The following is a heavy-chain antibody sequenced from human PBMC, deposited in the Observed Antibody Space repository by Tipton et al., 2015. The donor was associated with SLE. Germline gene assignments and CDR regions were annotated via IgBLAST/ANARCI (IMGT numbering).Heavy chain of an antibody. D-gene: IGHD3-22*01. Sequence: TLSLTCTVSGGSISRYYWSWIRQPPGKGLEWIGYIYYSGSTNYNPSLKSRVTISVDTSKNQFSLKLSSVTAADTAVYYCARSYSSGYPFDYWGQGTLVTVST. J-gene: IGHJ4*02. CDR2: IYYSGST. V-gene: IGHV4-59*01. CDR3: ARSYSSGYPFDY. CDR1: GGSISRYY.